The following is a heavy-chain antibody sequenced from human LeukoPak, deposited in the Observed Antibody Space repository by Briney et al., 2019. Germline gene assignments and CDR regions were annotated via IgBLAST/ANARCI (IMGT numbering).Heavy chain of an antibody. CDR3: ARGGRIAAAGKGNWFDP. CDR2: IYYSGST. Sequence: SETLSLTCTVSGGSISSYYWSWIRRPPGKGLEWSGCIYYSGSTYYNPSLKSRVTISVDTSKNEFSLKLSSVTAADTAVYYCARGGRIAAAGKGNWFDPWGQGTLVTVSS. V-gene: IGHV4-59*01. CDR1: GGSISSYY. D-gene: IGHD6-13*01. J-gene: IGHJ5*02.